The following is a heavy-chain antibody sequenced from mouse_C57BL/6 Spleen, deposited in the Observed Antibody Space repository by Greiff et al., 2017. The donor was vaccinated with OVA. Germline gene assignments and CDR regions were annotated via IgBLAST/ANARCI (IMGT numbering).Heavy chain of an antibody. J-gene: IGHJ3*01. CDR3: ASPYYGSSYAWFAY. D-gene: IGHD1-1*01. CDR1: GYTFTSYW. CDR2: IDPSDSYT. Sequence: VQLQQPGAELVRPGTSVKLSCKASGYTFTSYWMHWVKQRPGQGLEWIGVIDPSDSYTNYNQKFKGKATLTVDTSSSTAYMQLSSLTSEDSAVYYCASPYYGSSYAWFAYWGQGTLVTVSA. V-gene: IGHV1-59*01.